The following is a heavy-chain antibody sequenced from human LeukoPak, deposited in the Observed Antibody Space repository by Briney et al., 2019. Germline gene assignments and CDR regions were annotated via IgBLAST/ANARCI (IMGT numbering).Heavy chain of an antibody. CDR1: GYTFTSFG. V-gene: IGHV1-18*01. J-gene: IGHJ4*02. CDR3: ARDIRHYDSGADFDY. D-gene: IGHD3-10*01. CDR2: ISAYNDKT. Sequence: ASVKVSCKASGYTFTSFGISWVRQAPGQGLEWMGWISAYNDKTNFGQKFQGRVSMTTDTSTSTAYMELRSLRSDDTAVYYCARDIRHYDSGADFDYWGQGTLVTVSS.